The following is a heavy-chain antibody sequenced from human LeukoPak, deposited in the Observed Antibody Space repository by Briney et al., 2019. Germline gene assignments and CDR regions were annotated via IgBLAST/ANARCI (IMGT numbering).Heavy chain of an antibody. CDR2: MYYSGIT. V-gene: IGHV4-59*01. J-gene: IGHJ3*02. CDR1: GGSISSYY. D-gene: IGHD6-25*01. Sequence: SETLSLTCTVFGGSISSYYWNWIRQPPGKGLEWIGFMYYSGITSYNPFLKSRVIISVDTSKNHISLNLISVTAADTAVYYCARGRITAANTGAFDIWGQGTMVTVSS. CDR3: ARGRITAANTGAFDI.